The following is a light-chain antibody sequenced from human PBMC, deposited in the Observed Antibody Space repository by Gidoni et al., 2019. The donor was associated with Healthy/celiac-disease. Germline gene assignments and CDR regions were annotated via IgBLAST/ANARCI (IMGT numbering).Light chain of an antibody. V-gene: IGKV3-20*01. Sequence: EIVLTQSPGTLSLSPGERATLSCRASQSFSSSYLAWYQQKPGQAPRLLIYAASSRATGIPDRFSGSGSGTDFTLTISRLEPEDFAVYYCQQYGSSFGPGTKVDIK. CDR2: AAS. CDR3: QQYGSS. CDR1: QSFSSSY. J-gene: IGKJ3*01.